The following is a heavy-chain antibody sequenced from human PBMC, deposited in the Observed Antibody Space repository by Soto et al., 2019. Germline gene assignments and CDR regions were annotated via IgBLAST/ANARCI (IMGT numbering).Heavy chain of an antibody. J-gene: IGHJ5*02. CDR1: GYTFSDHG. V-gene: IGHV1-18*01. D-gene: IGHD2-8*01. CDR3: AKDRPRLTQQFNGVS. CDR2: ISAYNGAT. Sequence: QIQLVQSGAEVKKPGAPVRVSCKASGYTFSDHGFSWVRQGPGQGLEWLGWISAYNGATDYAQKFQGRVTLTTDTSTSTAYMELRSLRSDDTAVYYCAKDRPRLTQQFNGVSWGQGTLVTVSS.